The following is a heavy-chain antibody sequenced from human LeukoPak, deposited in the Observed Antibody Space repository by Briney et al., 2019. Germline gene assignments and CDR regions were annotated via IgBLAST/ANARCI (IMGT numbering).Heavy chain of an antibody. J-gene: IGHJ4*02. V-gene: IGHV1-46*01. D-gene: IGHD4-23*01. Sequence: ASVKVSCKASGGTFSSYAISWVRQAPGQGLEWMGIINPSGGSTSYAQKFHGRVTMTRDTSTSTVYMELSSLRSEDTAVYYCARPPYGANSLYYFDYWGQGTLVTVSS. CDR3: ARPPYGANSLYYFDY. CDR1: GGTFSSYA. CDR2: INPSGGST.